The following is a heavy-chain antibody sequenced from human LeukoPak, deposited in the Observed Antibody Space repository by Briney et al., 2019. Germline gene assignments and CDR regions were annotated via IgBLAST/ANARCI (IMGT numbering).Heavy chain of an antibody. D-gene: IGHD5-12*01. CDR2: IYYSGTT. CDR1: GGSITSNY. J-gene: IGHJ4*02. Sequence: SETVSLTCTVSGGSITSNYWSWIRQPPGKGLEWIGFIYYSGTTNCNPSLKSRVTMSVDTSKNQFFLKLSSVTAADTAVYYCTRARYSGCGIYYWGQGTLVTVSS. CDR3: TRARYSGCGIYY. V-gene: IGHV4-59*01.